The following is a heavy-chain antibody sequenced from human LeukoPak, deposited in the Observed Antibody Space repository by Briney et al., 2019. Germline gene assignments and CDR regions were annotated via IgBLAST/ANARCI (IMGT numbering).Heavy chain of an antibody. Sequence: SETLSLTCTVSGGSTSSSSYYWGWIRQPPGKGLEWIGSIYYSGSTYYNPSLKSRVTISVDTSKNQFSLKLSSVTAADTAVYYCARSYGDYGFDYWGQGTLVTVSS. CDR1: GGSTSSSSYY. V-gene: IGHV4-39*07. J-gene: IGHJ4*02. D-gene: IGHD4-17*01. CDR3: ARSYGDYGFDY. CDR2: IYYSGST.